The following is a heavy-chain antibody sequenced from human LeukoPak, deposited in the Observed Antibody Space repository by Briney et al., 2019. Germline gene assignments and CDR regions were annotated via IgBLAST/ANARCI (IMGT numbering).Heavy chain of an antibody. CDR2: MNPNSGST. Sequence: ASVKVSCKASGYTFTSYDINWVRQAPGQGLEWMGWMNPNSGSTGYAQKFQGRGAMTRDTSISTAYMELSSLRSEDTAVYYCARGVGNSYDSSLAYWGQGTLVTVSS. D-gene: IGHD3-22*01. CDR3: ARGVGNSYDSSLAY. V-gene: IGHV1-8*01. J-gene: IGHJ4*02. CDR1: GYTFTSYD.